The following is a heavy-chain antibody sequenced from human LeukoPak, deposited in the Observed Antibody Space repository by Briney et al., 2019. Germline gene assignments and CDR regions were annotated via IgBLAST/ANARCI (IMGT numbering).Heavy chain of an antibody. CDR2: IIPIFGTA. J-gene: IGHJ5*02. V-gene: IGHV1-69*05. CDR1: GGTFSSYA. CDR3: ARDARGYCSSTSCPSWFDP. D-gene: IGHD2-2*01. Sequence: ASVKVSCKASGGTFSSYAISWVRQAPGQGLEWMGGIIPIFGTANYAQKFQGRVTITTDESTSTAYMELSGLRSEDTAVYYCARDARGYCSSTSCPSWFDPWGQGTLVTVSS.